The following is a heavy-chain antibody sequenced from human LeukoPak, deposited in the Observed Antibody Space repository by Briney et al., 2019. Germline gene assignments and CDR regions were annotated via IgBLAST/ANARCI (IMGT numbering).Heavy chain of an antibody. V-gene: IGHV4-34*01. D-gene: IGHD2-21*02. CDR2: INHSGST. CDR1: GGSFGGYY. Sequence: SETLSLTCAVYGGSFGGYYWSWIRQPPGKGLEWIGEINHSGSTNYNPSLKSRVTISVDTSKNQFSLKLSSVTAADTAVYYCARGRKGRLSSGFDYWGQGTLVTVSS. CDR3: ARGRKGRLSSGFDY. J-gene: IGHJ4*02.